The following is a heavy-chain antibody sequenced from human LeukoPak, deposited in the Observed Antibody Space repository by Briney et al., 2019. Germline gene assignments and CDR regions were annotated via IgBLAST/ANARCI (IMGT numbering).Heavy chain of an antibody. J-gene: IGHJ6*02. CDR3: ARWGYYYASGRTEVAGYGMDV. Sequence: SETLSLTCTVSGGSISSSSYYWGWIRQPPGKGLEWIGSIYHSGSTYYNPSLKSRVTISVDTSKNQFSLKLSSVTAADTAVYYCARWGYYYASGRTEVAGYGMDVWGQGTTVTVSS. CDR1: GGSISSSSYY. CDR2: IYHSGST. D-gene: IGHD3-10*01. V-gene: IGHV4-39*07.